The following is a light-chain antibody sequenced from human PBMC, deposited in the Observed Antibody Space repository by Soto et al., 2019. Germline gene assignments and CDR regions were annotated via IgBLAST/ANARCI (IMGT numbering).Light chain of an antibody. V-gene: IGLV4-69*01. Sequence: QLVLTQSPSASASLGASVKLTCTLSSGHSRYAIAWHQQQPEKGPWYLMKLNSDGSHSKGDGIPDRFSGSSSGAERYLTISSLQSEDEADYYCQTWGTGFQVFGTGTKLTVL. CDR2: LNSDGSH. CDR3: QTWGTGFQV. J-gene: IGLJ1*01. CDR1: SGHSRYA.